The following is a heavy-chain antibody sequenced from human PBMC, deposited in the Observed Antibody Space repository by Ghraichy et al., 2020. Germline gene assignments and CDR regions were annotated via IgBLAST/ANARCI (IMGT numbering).Heavy chain of an antibody. CDR2: ISSSSSTI. CDR3: VKDVGRLFRNLDS. J-gene: IGHJ4*02. D-gene: IGHD2-21*01. Sequence: GGSLRLSCAASGFTFSACSMNWVRQSPGKGLEWVSYISSSSSTIYYVDSVKGRFTISRDNAKNSLYLHMNSLRDDDTAVYYCVKDVGRLFRNLDSWGQGTRVTVSS. CDR1: GFTFSACS. V-gene: IGHV3-48*02.